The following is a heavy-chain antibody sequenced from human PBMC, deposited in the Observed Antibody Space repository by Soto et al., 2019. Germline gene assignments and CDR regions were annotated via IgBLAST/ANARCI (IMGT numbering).Heavy chain of an antibody. Sequence: QLQLQESGPGLVKPSETLSLTCTVSGGSISSSSYYWGWIRQPPGKGLEWIGGIYYSGSTYYNPSLPSRVTISVDTSKNQLSLKLSSVPAADTAVYYCARRPLVFFAPSGFGYFDYWGQGTLVTVSS. D-gene: IGHD3-3*01. CDR2: IYYSGST. J-gene: IGHJ4*02. V-gene: IGHV4-39*01. CDR1: GGSISSSSYY. CDR3: ARRPLVFFAPSGFGYFDY.